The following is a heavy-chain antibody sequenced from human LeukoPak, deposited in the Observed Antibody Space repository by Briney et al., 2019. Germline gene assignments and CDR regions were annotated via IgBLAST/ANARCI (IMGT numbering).Heavy chain of an antibody. Sequence: PGGSLRLSCAASGFTFNNFGMHWVRQAPGKGLEWVAVISYDATNKYYADSVKGRFSISRDNSKNTLYLQMNSLRAEDTAVYYCANPGNDYVWGSYRSDYWGQGTLVTVSS. J-gene: IGHJ4*02. CDR2: ISYDATNK. D-gene: IGHD3-16*02. V-gene: IGHV3-30*18. CDR3: ANPGNDYVWGSYRSDY. CDR1: GFTFNNFG.